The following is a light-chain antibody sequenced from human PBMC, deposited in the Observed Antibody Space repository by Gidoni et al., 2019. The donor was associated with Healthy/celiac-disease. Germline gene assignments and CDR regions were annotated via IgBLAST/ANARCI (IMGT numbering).Light chain of an antibody. CDR1: QSVSSY. J-gene: IGKJ4*01. CDR3: QQRSNRGVLT. V-gene: IGKV3-11*01. CDR2: DAS. Sequence: EIVLTQSPATLSLSPGERATLSCRASQSVSSYLAWYQQKPGQAPRLLIYDASNRATGIPARFSGSGSGTDFTLTISSLEPEDFAVYYCQQRSNRGVLTFGGGTKVEIK.